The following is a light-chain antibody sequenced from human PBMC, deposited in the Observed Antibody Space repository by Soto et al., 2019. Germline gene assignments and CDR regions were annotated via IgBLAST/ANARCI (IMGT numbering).Light chain of an antibody. Sequence: QSALTQPASVSGSPGQSITISCTGTSSDVGGYNYVSWYQQHPGKAPKLMIYEVSNRPSGVSNRISGSKSGNTASLTISGLQAEDEADYYCSSYTSSNVVFGGGTTVTVL. J-gene: IGLJ2*01. V-gene: IGLV2-14*01. CDR1: SSDVGGYNY. CDR2: EVS. CDR3: SSYTSSNVV.